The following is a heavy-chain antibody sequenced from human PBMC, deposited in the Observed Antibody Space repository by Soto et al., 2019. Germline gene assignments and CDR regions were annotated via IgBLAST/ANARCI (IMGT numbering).Heavy chain of an antibody. CDR2: IRSKAYGGTT. D-gene: IGHD3-9*01. J-gene: IGHJ4*02. Sequence: GGSLRLSCTASGFTFGDYAMSWFRQAPGKGLEWVGFIRSKAYGGTTEYAASVKGRFTISRDDSKSIAYLQMNSLKTEDTAVYYCTRVPGRVLRYFDWLFFDYWGQGTLVTVSS. CDR1: GFTFGDYA. V-gene: IGHV3-49*03. CDR3: TRVPGRVLRYFDWLFFDY.